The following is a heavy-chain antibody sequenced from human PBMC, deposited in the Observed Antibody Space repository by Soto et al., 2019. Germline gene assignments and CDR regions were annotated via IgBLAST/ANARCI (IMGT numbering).Heavy chain of an antibody. Sequence: SETLSLTCAVYGGSFSGYYWSWLRQPPGNGLEWIGYIYYTGSTNYNPSLKSHVTISVDTSKNQFSLKVKSVSAADTAVYFCARNSRGYIYGYYFDSWGQGTLVTVSS. CDR2: IYYTGST. CDR1: GGSFSGYY. D-gene: IGHD5-18*01. CDR3: ARNSRGYIYGYYFDS. J-gene: IGHJ4*02. V-gene: IGHV4-59*01.